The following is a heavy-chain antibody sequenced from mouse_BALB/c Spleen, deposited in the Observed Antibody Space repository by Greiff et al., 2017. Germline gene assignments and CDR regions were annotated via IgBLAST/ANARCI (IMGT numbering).Heavy chain of an antibody. D-gene: IGHD2-5*01. CDR2: INPGSGGT. Sequence: QVQLQQSGAELVRPGTSVKVSCKASGYAFTNYLIEWVKQRPGQGLEWIGVINPGSGGTNYNEKFKGKATLTADKSSSTAYMQLSSLTSDDSAVYYCARYDYSTTGFDYWGQGTTLTVSS. J-gene: IGHJ2*01. CDR1: GYAFTNYL. V-gene: IGHV1-54*01. CDR3: ARYDYSTTGFDY.